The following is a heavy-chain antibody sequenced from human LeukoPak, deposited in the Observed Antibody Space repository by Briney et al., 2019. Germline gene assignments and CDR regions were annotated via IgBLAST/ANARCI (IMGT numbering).Heavy chain of an antibody. CDR3: ARDFGPSRGFDK. V-gene: IGHV4-59*01. Sequence: SETLSLTCTVSGGSITSYYWSWLRQSPGKGLDWIAFISDSGSTYYNPSLKSRVTISLDTSKKQFSLKLTSVTAADTAVYYCARDFGPSRGFDKWGQGTLVTVSS. CDR1: GGSITSYY. CDR2: ISDSGST. D-gene: IGHD3-10*01. J-gene: IGHJ4*02.